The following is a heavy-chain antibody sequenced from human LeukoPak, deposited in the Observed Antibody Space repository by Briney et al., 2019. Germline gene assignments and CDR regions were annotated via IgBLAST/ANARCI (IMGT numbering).Heavy chain of an antibody. D-gene: IGHD3-10*01. V-gene: IGHV3-21*01. CDR2: IGRNTSYR. CDR3: ARVARGDYYYYYMDV. Sequence: PGGSLRLSCAASGFSFSAYSMIWVRQAPGKGLEWASSIGRNTSYRYYADSVQGRFTISRDNAKNTLYLQMNSLRAEDTALYYCARVARGDYYYYYMDVWGKGTTVTVSS. CDR1: GFSFSAYS. J-gene: IGHJ6*03.